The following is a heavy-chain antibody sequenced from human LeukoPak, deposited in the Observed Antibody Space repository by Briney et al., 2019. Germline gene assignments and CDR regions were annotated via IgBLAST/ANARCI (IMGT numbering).Heavy chain of an antibody. V-gene: IGHV1-24*01. CDR1: GYTLTELS. J-gene: IGHJ6*02. Sequence: GASVKVSCKVSGYTLTELSMHWARQAPGKGLEWMGGFDPEDGETIYAQKFQGRVTMTEDTSTDTAYMELSSLRSEDTAVYYCATHKKSIAAAGSYGMDVWGQGTTVTVSS. D-gene: IGHD6-13*01. CDR2: FDPEDGET. CDR3: ATHKKSIAAAGSYGMDV.